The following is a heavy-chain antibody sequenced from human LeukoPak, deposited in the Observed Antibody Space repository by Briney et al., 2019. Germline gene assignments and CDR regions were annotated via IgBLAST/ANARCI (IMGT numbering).Heavy chain of an antibody. CDR3: ARQRQRAGYNRGIAFDI. CDR1: GGTFSSYA. J-gene: IGHJ3*02. Sequence: SVKVSCKASGGTFSSYAISWVRQAPGQGLEWMGRIIPIFGTANYAQKFQGRVTITTDESTSTAYMELSSLRSEDTAVYYCARQRQRAGYNRGIAFDIWGQGTMVTVSS. V-gene: IGHV1-69*05. D-gene: IGHD5-24*01. CDR2: IIPIFGTA.